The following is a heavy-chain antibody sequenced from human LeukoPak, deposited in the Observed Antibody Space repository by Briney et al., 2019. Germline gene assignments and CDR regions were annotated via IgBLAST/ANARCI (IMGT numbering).Heavy chain of an antibody. CDR2: IYYSGST. CDR1: GGSISSSSYY. V-gene: IGHV4-61*01. J-gene: IGHJ6*03. CDR3: ARTTGRNPKGSGRYYYMDV. D-gene: IGHD3-10*01. Sequence: SETLSLTCTVSGGSISSSSYYWSWIRQPPGKGLEWIGYIYYSGSTNYNPSLKSRVTISVDTSKNQFSLKLSSVTAADTAVYYCARTTGRNPKGSGRYYYMDVWGKGTTVTVSS.